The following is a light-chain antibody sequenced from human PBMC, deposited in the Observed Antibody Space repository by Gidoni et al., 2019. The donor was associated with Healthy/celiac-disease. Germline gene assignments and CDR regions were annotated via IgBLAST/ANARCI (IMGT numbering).Light chain of an antibody. CDR3: QQRSNWPLT. V-gene: IGKV3-11*01. CDR1: QSVTSY. J-gene: IGKJ4*01. CDR2: GAS. Sequence: ELVLTQSPATPSLSPGERATLSCRASQSVTSYLAWYQQKPGQAPRLLIYGASNRATGIPPRFSGSGSRTDFTLTISSLEPEVFAVYYFQQRSNWPLTFGGGTKVEIK.